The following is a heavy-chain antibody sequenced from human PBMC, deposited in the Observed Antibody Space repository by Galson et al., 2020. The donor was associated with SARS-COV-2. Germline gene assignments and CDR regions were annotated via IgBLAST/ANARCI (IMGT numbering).Heavy chain of an antibody. CDR1: GFTFSSYS. CDR3: ARAYGSSSWTLGMVDY. Sequence: GGSLRLSCAASGFTFSSYSMNWVRQAPGKGLEWVSSISSSSSYIYYADSVKGRFTISRDNAKNSLYLQMNSLRAEDTAVYYCARAYGSSSWTLGMVDYWGQGTLVTVSS. D-gene: IGHD6-13*01. CDR2: ISSSSSYI. V-gene: IGHV3-21*01. J-gene: IGHJ4*02.